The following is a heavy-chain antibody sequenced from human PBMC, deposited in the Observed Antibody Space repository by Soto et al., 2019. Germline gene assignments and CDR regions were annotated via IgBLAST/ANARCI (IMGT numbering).Heavy chain of an antibody. Sequence: GASVKVSCKASGYTFTSYGITWVRQAPGQGLEWMGWISVYNGHTNYAQKVQSRVTMATDTSTSTAYMELRSLSSDDTAVYYCARAPPYYDSSGYPNPPFDSWGQGTLVTVSS. CDR2: ISVYNGHT. CDR3: ARAPPYYDSSGYPNPPFDS. V-gene: IGHV1-18*01. D-gene: IGHD3-22*01. J-gene: IGHJ4*02. CDR1: GYTFTSYG.